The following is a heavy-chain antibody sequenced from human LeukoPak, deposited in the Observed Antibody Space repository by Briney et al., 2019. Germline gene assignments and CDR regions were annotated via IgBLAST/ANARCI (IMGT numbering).Heavy chain of an antibody. Sequence: GGSLRLSCAASGFTFSSYEMNWVRQAPGKGLEWVSYISSSGSTIYYADSVKGRFTISRDNSKNTLYLQMNSLRAEDTAVYYCAKDPNRYNWNDVSGYWGQGTLVTVSS. CDR1: GFTFSSYE. CDR3: AKDPNRYNWNDVSGY. V-gene: IGHV3-48*03. D-gene: IGHD1-20*01. CDR2: ISSSGSTI. J-gene: IGHJ4*02.